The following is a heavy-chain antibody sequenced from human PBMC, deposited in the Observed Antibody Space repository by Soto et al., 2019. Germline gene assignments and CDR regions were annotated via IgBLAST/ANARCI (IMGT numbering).Heavy chain of an antibody. V-gene: IGHV3-33*01. Sequence: GGSLRLSCAASGFTFSSYGMHWVRQAPGKGLEWVAVIWYDGSNKYYADSVKGRFTISRDNSKNTLYLQMNSLRAEDTAVYYCARGPLIAVAGYYYGMDVWGQGTTVTVSS. CDR2: IWYDGSNK. D-gene: IGHD6-19*01. CDR1: GFTFSSYG. CDR3: ARGPLIAVAGYYYGMDV. J-gene: IGHJ6*02.